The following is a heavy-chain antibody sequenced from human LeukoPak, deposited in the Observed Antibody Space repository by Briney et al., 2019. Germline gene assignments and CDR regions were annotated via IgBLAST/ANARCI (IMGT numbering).Heavy chain of an antibody. J-gene: IGHJ4*02. CDR2: VYYSGST. Sequence: SETLSLTCTVSSGSISSGNYYWGWIRQPPGKGLEWIGSVYYSGSTYYNPSLESRVTISVDTSKNQFSLKLSSVTAADTAVYYCARGLFHYDSSGHYYFPYYFDYWGQGTLVTVSS. V-gene: IGHV4-39*07. D-gene: IGHD3-22*01. CDR1: SGSISSGNYY. CDR3: ARGLFHYDSSGHYYFPYYFDY.